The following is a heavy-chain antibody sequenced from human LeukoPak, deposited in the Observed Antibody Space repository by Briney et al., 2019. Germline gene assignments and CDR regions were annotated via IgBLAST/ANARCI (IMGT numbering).Heavy chain of an antibody. CDR2: TKSKTDGATT. CDR3: TTFES. V-gene: IGHV3-15*01. CDR1: GLSFSNAW. J-gene: IGHJ4*02. Sequence: GGSLTLSCAASGLSFSNAWMSWVRQAPGKGLEWVGRTKSKTDGATTDYAAPVKGRFTISTDDSQNTLYLQMNSLKTEDTAVYYCTTFESWGQGTLATVSS.